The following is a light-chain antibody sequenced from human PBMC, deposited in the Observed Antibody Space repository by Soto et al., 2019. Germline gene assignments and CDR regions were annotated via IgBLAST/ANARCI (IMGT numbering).Light chain of an antibody. V-gene: IGLV7-46*01. Sequence: CGSSTGDVTNGRWPYWFQQRPGQVPRTLIHDTSNKHSWTPARFSGSLLGGKAALTLSGAQPEDEAAYYCLLFYDGVAVFGGGTQLTVL. CDR1: TGDVTNGRW. CDR3: LLFYDGVAV. J-gene: IGLJ7*01. CDR2: DTS.